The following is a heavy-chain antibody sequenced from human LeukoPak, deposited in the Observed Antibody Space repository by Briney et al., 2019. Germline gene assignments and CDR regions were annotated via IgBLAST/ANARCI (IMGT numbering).Heavy chain of an antibody. D-gene: IGHD2-2*01. CDR3: ASRPMWYQLPTH. CDR1: GFTFSSYS. V-gene: IGHV3-48*01. CDR2: ISSSSSTI. Sequence: GGSLRLSCAASGFTFSSYSMNWVRQAPGKGLEWVSYISSSSSTIYYADSVKGRFTISRDNAKNSLYLQMNSLRAEDTAVYYCASRPMWYQLPTHWGQGTLVTVSS. J-gene: IGHJ4*02.